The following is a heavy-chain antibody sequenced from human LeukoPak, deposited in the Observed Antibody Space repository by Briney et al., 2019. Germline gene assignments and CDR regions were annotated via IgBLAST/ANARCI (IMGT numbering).Heavy chain of an antibody. CDR1: GYTFTDYY. CDR3: AGDRIQLWLWVFDY. V-gene: IGHV1-2*02. D-gene: IGHD5-18*01. CDR2: INPNSGGA. Sequence: ASVKVSCKASGYTFTDYYMHWVRQAPGQGLEWMGWINPNSGGANYAQKFQGRVTMTRDTSISTAYMELSRLRSDDTAVYYCAGDRIQLWLWVFDYWGQGTLVTVSS. J-gene: IGHJ4*02.